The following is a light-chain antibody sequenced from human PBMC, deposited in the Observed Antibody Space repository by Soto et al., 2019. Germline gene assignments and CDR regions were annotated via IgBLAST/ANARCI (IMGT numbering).Light chain of an antibody. CDR2: AAS. Sequence: DIQLTQSPSFLSASVGDRVTITCRASQDINTYLAWYQQKPGKAPKLLIFAASTLQNGVPSRFSGSGSGTEFTVTITSLQPEDFATYHYQQRKSYPITFGQGTRLEIK. V-gene: IGKV1-9*01. CDR3: QQRKSYPIT. J-gene: IGKJ5*01. CDR1: QDINTY.